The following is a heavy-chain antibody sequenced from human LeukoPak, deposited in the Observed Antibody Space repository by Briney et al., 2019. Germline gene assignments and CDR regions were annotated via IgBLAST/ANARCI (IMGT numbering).Heavy chain of an antibody. CDR1: LFTFSSYA. D-gene: IGHD2-2*01. V-gene: IGHV3-30*04. CDR2: ISYDGSNK. J-gene: IGHJ4*02. CDR3: ARAVPYCSSTSCQSDY. Sequence: GGSLRLSCAASLFTFSSYAMHWVRQAPGKGLEWVAVISYDGSNKYYADSVKGRFTISRDNSKNTLYLQMNSLRAEDTAVYYCARAVPYCSSTSCQSDYWGQGTLVTVSS.